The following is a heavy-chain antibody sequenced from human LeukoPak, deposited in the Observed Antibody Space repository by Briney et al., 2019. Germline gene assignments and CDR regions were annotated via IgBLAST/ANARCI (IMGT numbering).Heavy chain of an antibody. J-gene: IGHJ4*02. CDR2: INPSGGST. V-gene: IGHV1-46*01. D-gene: IGHD6-19*01. CDR1: GYTFTSYY. CDR3: ARDLIEQWLVRGFSGIDY. Sequence: ASVKVSCKASGYTFTSYYMHWVRQAPGQGLEWMGIINPSGGSTSYAQKFQGRVTMTTDTSTSTAYMELRSLRSDDTAVYYCARDLIEQWLVRGFSGIDYWGQGTLVTVSS.